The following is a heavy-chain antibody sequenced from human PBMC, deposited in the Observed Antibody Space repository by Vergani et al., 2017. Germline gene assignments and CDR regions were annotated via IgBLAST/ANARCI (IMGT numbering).Heavy chain of an antibody. CDR3: ARQPVMIVVTPTHWFDP. V-gene: IGHV4-39*01. CDR2: IYYSGST. CDR1: GGSISSSSYY. D-gene: IGHD3-22*01. Sequence: QLQLQESGPGLVKPSETLSLTCTVSGGSISSSSYYWGWIRQPPGKGLEWIGSIYYSGSTYYNPSLKSRVTISVDTSKNQFSLKLSSVTAADTAVYYCARQPVMIVVTPTHWFDPWCQGTLVTVSS. J-gene: IGHJ5*02.